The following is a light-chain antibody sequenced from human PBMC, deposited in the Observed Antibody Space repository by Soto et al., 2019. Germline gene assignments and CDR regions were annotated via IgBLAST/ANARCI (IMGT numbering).Light chain of an antibody. Sequence: EIVLTQSPGTLSLSPGERATLSCRASQSISSYLAWYQQKPGQAPRLLIYDASSRATGIPDRFGGSGSGTDFSLTITRLEPADFAVYYCQQSDSSPGTFGQGTKLEIK. V-gene: IGKV3-20*01. CDR2: DAS. CDR3: QQSDSSPGT. J-gene: IGKJ2*01. CDR1: QSISSY.